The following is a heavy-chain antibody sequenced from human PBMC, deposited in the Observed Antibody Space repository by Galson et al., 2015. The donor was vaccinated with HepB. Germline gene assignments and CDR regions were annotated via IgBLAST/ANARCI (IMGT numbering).Heavy chain of an antibody. J-gene: IGHJ6*02. CDR2: IDPSDSYT. CDR3: ARLSYGDYYYYYGMDV. V-gene: IGHV5-10-1*01. D-gene: IGHD4-17*01. Sequence: QSGAEVKKPGESLRISCKGSGYSFTSYWISWVRQMPGKGLERMGRIDPSDSYTNYSPSFQGHVTISADKSISTAYLQWSSLKASDTAMYYCARLSYGDYYYYYGMDVWGQGTTVTVSS. CDR1: GYSFTSYW.